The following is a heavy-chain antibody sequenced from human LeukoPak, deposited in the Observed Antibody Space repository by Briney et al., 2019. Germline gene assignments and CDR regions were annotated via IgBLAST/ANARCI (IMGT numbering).Heavy chain of an antibody. J-gene: IGHJ4*02. D-gene: IGHD5-24*01. V-gene: IGHV1-24*01. CDR1: GYTLSELS. CDR3: ATIQWDGYKLIDY. CDR2: FDPEDGET. Sequence: ASVKVSCKVSGYTLSELSMHWVRQAPGKGLERMGGFDPEDGETIYAQKFQGRVTMTEDTSTDTAYMELSSLRSEDTAVYYCATIQWDGYKLIDYWGQGTLVTVSS.